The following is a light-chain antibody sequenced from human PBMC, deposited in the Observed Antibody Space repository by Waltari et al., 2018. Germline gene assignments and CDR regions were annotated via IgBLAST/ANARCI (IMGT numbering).Light chain of an antibody. J-gene: IGKJ2*01. CDR3: LQYFDVPQT. CDR2: WAS. CDR1: QSVFLSSNNKNY. V-gene: IGKV4-1*01. Sequence: VMTQSPDSLAVSLGERATLTCRSSQSVFLSSNNKNYVAWYQHKPGQPPKLLIYWASIREAGVPDRFTGSGSGTQFTLTISSLQAEDVAVYFCLQYFDVPQTFGQGPSWRS.